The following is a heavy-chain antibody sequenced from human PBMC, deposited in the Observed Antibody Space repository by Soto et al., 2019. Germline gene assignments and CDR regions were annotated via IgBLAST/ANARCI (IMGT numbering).Heavy chain of an antibody. J-gene: IGHJ6*02. CDR2: IIPIFGTA. CDR1: GGTFSSYA. V-gene: IGHV1-69*01. D-gene: IGHD5-12*01. Sequence: QVQLVQSGAEVKKPGSSVKVSCKASGGTFSSYAICWVRQAPGQGLEWMGGIIPIFGTANYAQKFQGRVTITADESTSTAYMDLSSLRSEDTAVYYCASEDGIVATIYPHGMDVWGQGTTVTVSS. CDR3: ASEDGIVATIYPHGMDV.